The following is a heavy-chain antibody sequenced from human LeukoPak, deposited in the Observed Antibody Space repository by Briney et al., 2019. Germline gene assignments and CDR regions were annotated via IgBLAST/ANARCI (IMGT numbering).Heavy chain of an antibody. CDR2: IYRSGST. V-gene: IGHV4-38-2*02. CDR3: ARGTDGYYMDV. CDR1: NYSISDSLY. J-gene: IGHJ6*03. Sequence: SEPLSLTSSGSNYSISDSLYWGWLRQPPGKGLEWIGSIYRSGSTFYNPSLKSRVTISLDTSKNQFSLKLSSVTAADTAVYFCARGTDGYYMDVWGKGTTVTVSS. D-gene: IGHD1-14*01.